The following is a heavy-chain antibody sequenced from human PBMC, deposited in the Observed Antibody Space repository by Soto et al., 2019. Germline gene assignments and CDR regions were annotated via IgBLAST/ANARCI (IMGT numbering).Heavy chain of an antibody. CDR2: ISAYNGNT. Sequence: QVQLVQSGAEVKKPGASVKVSCKASGYTFTSYGISWVRQAPGQGLEWMGWISAYNGNTNYAQKLQGRVTMTKDTSTSTAYMELRSLRPAATAVYYCAIPLWFGDYRGGDNWFGTWGQGTMVTVSS. CDR1: GYTFTSYG. V-gene: IGHV1-18*01. D-gene: IGHD3-10*01. J-gene: IGHJ5*02. CDR3: AIPLWFGDYRGGDNWFGT.